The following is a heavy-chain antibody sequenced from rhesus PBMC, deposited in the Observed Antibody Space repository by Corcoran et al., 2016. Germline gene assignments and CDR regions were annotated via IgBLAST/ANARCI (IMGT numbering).Heavy chain of an antibody. Sequence: EVQLVQSGAEVKKPGASVKISCKASGYTFTDHYLNCVRQAPGKGLKWMGRVDPEDGEDDYAQRFQDRVTITAEMSTDTTYRELSSLRSEDTAVYYCARDRYGGFDVWGPGVLVTVSS. CDR2: VDPEDGED. CDR3: ARDRYGGFDV. J-gene: IGHJ5-1*01. D-gene: IGHD5-36*01. V-gene: IGHV1-111*02. CDR1: GYTFTDHY.